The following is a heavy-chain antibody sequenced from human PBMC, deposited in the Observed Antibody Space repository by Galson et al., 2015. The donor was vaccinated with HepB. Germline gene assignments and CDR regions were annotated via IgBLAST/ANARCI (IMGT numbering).Heavy chain of an antibody. Sequence: CKASGYTFTSYGISWVRQAPGQGLEWMGWISAYNGNTNYAQKLQGRVTMTTDTSTNTAYMELRSLRSDDTAVYYCARVISTSWYYYYMDVWGKGTTVTVSS. CDR2: ISAYNGNT. CDR3: ARVISTSWYYYYMDV. J-gene: IGHJ6*03. D-gene: IGHD2-2*01. V-gene: IGHV1-18*01. CDR1: GYTFTSYG.